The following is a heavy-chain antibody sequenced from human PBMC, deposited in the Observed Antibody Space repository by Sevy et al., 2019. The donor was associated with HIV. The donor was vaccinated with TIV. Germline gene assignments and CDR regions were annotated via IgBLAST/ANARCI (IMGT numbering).Heavy chain of an antibody. J-gene: IGHJ4*02. CDR1: GFTFSRHY. V-gene: IGHV3-7*01. CDR3: ARGSGWLTDY. Sequence: GGSLRLSCAVSGFTFSRHYMTWVRQAPGKGLEWVANIKQDGTGEYYVDSVKGRFTISRDNAKNSLYLQMNSLRAGDTAVYYCARGSGWLTDYWGQGTLVTVSS. CDR2: IKQDGTGE. D-gene: IGHD6-19*01.